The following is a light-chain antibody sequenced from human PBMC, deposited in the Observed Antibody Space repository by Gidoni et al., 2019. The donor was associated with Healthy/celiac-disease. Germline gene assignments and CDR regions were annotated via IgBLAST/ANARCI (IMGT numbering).Light chain of an antibody. CDR2: DAS. V-gene: IGKV3-11*01. CDR3: QQRSNWS. Sequence: EIVLTQSPATQSLSPGERATLSCRASQSVSSYLAWYQQKPGQAPRLLIYDASNRATGIPARFSGSGSGTDFTLTISSLEPEDFAVYYCQQRSNWSFGQXTKLEIK. J-gene: IGKJ2*01. CDR1: QSVSSY.